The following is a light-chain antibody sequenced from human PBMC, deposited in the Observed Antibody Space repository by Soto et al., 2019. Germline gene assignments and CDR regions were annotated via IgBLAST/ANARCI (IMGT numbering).Light chain of an antibody. J-gene: IGKJ2*01. CDR3: HQYGSSPSYT. CDR1: QSVSSSSY. CDR2: GAS. V-gene: IGKV3-20*01. Sequence: EIVLTQSPGTLSLSPGERATLSCGASQSVSSSSYLAWYQQKPGQAPRLLIYGASSRATGIPDRFSGSGSGTDFTLTISRLEPEEFAVYYCHQYGSSPSYTFGQGTKLEIK.